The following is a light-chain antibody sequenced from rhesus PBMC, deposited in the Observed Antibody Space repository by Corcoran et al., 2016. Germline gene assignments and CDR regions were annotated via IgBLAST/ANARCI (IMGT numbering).Light chain of an antibody. J-gene: IGKJ1*01. CDR3: QHYYTTPWT. Sequence: DIQMTQCPSSLSASVQDRVTITCRASQDITNDLAWYQHKPGETPKLLIYEAYSLQSGIPSRFSGSGSGTDFTLTISSLQSEDFATYYCQHYYTTPWTFGQGTKVEIK. V-gene: IGKV1-25*01. CDR2: EAY. CDR1: QDITND.